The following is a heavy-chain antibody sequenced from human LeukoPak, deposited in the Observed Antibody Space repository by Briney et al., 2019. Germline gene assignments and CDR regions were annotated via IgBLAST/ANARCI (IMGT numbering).Heavy chain of an antibody. CDR2: SSSSGSTI. V-gene: IGHV3-11*01. D-gene: IGHD3/OR15-3a*01. CDR3: ARRRDFIDY. J-gene: IGHJ4*02. Sequence: TGGSLRLSCAASGFTLSDYYMSWIRQAPGKGLEWVSYSSSSGSTIYYADSVKGRFAISRDNAKNSLYLQMNSLRAEDTAVYYCARRRDFIDYWGQGTLVTVSS. CDR1: GFTLSDYY.